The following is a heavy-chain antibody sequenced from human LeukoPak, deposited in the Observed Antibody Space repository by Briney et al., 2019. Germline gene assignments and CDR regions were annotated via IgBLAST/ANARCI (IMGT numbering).Heavy chain of an antibody. J-gene: IGHJ4*02. CDR1: GGTFSSYA. D-gene: IGHD6-13*01. CDR2: IIPIFGTA. Sequence: SVTVSCTASGGTFSSYAISWVRQAPGQGLEWMGGIIPIFGTANYAQKFQGRVTITADESTSTAYMELSSLRSEDTAVYYCARDLGAAAGFDYWGQGTLVTVSS. CDR3: ARDLGAAAGFDY. V-gene: IGHV1-69*01.